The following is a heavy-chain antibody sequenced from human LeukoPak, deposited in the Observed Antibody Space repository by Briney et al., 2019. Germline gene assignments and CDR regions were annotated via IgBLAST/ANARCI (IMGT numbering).Heavy chain of an antibody. Sequence: PETLSLTCAVYGGSFSGYYWSWIRQPPGKGLEWIGEINHSGSTNYNLSLKSRVTISVDTSKNQFSLKLSSVTAADTAVYYCARGRGRPSYYYGSTAFDIWGQGTMVTVSS. CDR3: ARGRGRPSYYYGSTAFDI. V-gene: IGHV4-34*01. CDR1: GGSFSGYY. D-gene: IGHD3-10*01. CDR2: INHSGST. J-gene: IGHJ3*02.